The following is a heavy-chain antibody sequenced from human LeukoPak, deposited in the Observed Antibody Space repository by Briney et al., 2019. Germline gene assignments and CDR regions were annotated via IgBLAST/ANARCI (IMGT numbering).Heavy chain of an antibody. J-gene: IGHJ4*02. V-gene: IGHV1-69*13. D-gene: IGHD5-12*01. CDR1: GGTFSSYA. Sequence: SVKVSCKASGGTFSSYAISWVRQAPGQGLEWMGGIIPIFGTANYAQKFQGRVTITADESTSTAYMELRSLRSDDTAVYYCARDQPIYIVATTGDYWGQGTLVTVSS. CDR3: ARDQPIYIVATTGDY. CDR2: IIPIFGTA.